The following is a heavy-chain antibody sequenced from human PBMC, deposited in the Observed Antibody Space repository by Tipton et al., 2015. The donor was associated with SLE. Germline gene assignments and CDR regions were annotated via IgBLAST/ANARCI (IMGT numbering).Heavy chain of an antibody. J-gene: IGHJ6*02. CDR1: GGSISSGGYY. D-gene: IGHD5-12*01. V-gene: IGHV4-31*03. Sequence: TLSLTCTVSGGSISSGGYYWSWIRQHPGKGLEWIGYTYHSGSTYYNPSLKSRVTISVDTSKNQFSLKLSSVTAADTAVYYCARAKLATDPLYFYYGMDVWGQGTTVTVSS. CDR3: ARAKLATDPLYFYYGMDV. CDR2: TYHSGST.